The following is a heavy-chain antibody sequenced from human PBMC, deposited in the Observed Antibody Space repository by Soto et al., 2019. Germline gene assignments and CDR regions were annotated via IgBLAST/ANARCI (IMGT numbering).Heavy chain of an antibody. CDR1: GYTFTGYY. V-gene: IGHV1-2*02. Sequence: ASLKVSGNASGYTFTGYYMHWVRQAPGQGLEWMGWINPNSGGTNYAQKFQGRVTMTRDTSISTAYMELGRLRSDGTAVYYCARDKAAAGNRAFFDYWGRGTLVTSPQ. J-gene: IGHJ4*02. CDR3: ARDKAAAGNRAFFDY. D-gene: IGHD6-13*01. CDR2: INPNSGGT.